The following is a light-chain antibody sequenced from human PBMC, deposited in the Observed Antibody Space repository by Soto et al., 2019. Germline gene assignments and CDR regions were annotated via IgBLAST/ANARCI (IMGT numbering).Light chain of an antibody. Sequence: EIVLTQSPGTLSLSPGERATLSCRASQSVSSSYLAWYQQKPGQAPRLLIYGASSRATGIPDRFSASGSGTDFTLTISRLEPEDFAVYYCQQYGGSTETFGQGTKVEIK. V-gene: IGKV3-20*01. CDR2: GAS. CDR1: QSVSSSY. J-gene: IGKJ1*01. CDR3: QQYGGSTET.